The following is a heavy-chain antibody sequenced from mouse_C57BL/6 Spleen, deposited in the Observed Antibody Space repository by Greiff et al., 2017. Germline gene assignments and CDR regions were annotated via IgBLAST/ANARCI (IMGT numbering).Heavy chain of an antibody. V-gene: IGHV1-15*01. Sequence: VQLQQSGAELVRPGASVTLSCKALGYTFTDYEMHWVKQTPVHGLAWIGAIDPETGGTAYNQKFKGKAILTADKSSSTAYMELRSLTSEDSAVYYCTRCEGLRRRSPYYYAMDYWGQGTSVTVSS. J-gene: IGHJ4*01. CDR1: GYTFTDYE. CDR2: IDPETGGT. CDR3: TRCEGLRRRSPYYYAMDY. D-gene: IGHD2-4*01.